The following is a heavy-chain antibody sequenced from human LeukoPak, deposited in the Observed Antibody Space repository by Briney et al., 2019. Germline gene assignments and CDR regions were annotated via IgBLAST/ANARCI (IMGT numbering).Heavy chain of an antibody. D-gene: IGHD3-22*01. CDR1: GFSFSGYA. Sequence: GGSLRLSCAASGFSFSGYAMSWVRQAPGKGLEWVSSISGSGSHTYHADSVKGRFTISRDNSKNTLYLQMNSLRAEDMAVYYCAKDISGYYRPFDYWGQGTLVTVSS. J-gene: IGHJ4*02. CDR3: AKDISGYYRPFDY. V-gene: IGHV3-23*01. CDR2: ISGSGSHT.